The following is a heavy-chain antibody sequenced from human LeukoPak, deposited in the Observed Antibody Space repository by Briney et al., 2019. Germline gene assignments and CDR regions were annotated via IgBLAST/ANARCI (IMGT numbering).Heavy chain of an antibody. D-gene: IGHD2-2*01. V-gene: IGHV4-39*01. CDR3: ARRRGYCSSTSCSYYFDY. CDR2: IYYSGST. Sequence: KPSETLSLTCTVSGGSISSSSYYWGWIRQPPGKGLEWIGSIYYSGSTYYNPSLKSRVTISVDTSKNQFSLKLSSVTAADTAVYYCARRRGYCSSTSCSYYFDYWDQGTLVTVSS. CDR1: GGSISSSSYY. J-gene: IGHJ4*02.